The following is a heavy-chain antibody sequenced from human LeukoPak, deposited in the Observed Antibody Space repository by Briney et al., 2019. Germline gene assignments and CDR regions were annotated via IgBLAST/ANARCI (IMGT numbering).Heavy chain of an antibody. CDR3: ARRIAARPFDY. D-gene: IGHD6-6*01. Sequence: SETLSLTCAVYGGSFSGYYWSWIRQPPGKGLEWIGEINHSGSTNYNPSLKSRVTISVDTSKNQFSLKLSSVTAADTAVYYCARRIAARPFDYWGQGTLVTVSS. V-gene: IGHV4-34*01. J-gene: IGHJ4*02. CDR2: INHSGST. CDR1: GGSFSGYY.